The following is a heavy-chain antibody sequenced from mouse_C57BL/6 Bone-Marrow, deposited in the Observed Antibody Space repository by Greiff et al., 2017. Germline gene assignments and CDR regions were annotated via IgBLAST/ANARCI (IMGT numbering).Heavy chain of an antibody. CDR3: ARQYYFDY. Sequence: EVMLVESGGDLVKPGGSLKLSCAASGFPFSSYGMSWVRQTPDKRLEWVATISSGGSYTYYPDSVKGRFTISRDNAKNTLYLQMSSLKSEDTAMYYCARQYYFDYWGQGTTLTVSS. CDR2: ISSGGSYT. CDR1: GFPFSSYG. J-gene: IGHJ2*01. V-gene: IGHV5-6*01.